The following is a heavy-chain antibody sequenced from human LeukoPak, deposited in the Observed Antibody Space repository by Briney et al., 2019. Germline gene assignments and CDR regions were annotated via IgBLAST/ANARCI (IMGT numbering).Heavy chain of an antibody. Sequence: GASVKVSCKASGYTFTSYYMHWVRQAPGQGLEWMGIINPSGGSTSYAQKFQGRVTITADESTTTAYMELSSLRSEDTAVYYCARQNSRDAFDIWGQGTMVTVSS. CDR2: INPSGGST. J-gene: IGHJ3*02. CDR3: ARQNSRDAFDI. D-gene: IGHD6-13*01. CDR1: GYTFTSYY. V-gene: IGHV1-46*01.